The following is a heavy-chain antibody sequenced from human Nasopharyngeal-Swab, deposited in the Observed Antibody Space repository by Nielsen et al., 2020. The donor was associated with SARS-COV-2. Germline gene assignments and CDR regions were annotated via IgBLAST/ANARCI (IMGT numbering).Heavy chain of an antibody. CDR1: GFTFGSSG. J-gene: IGHJ4*02. CDR3: AKDVHGDYGGIDY. Sequence: GGSLRLSCAASGFTFGSSGMDWVRQAPGKGLEWVAVISYDGSNEYYGDSVKGRFTISRDNSKNTLYLQMNSLRVDDTAVYYCAKDVHGDYGGIDYWGQGSLVTVSS. V-gene: IGHV3-30*18. D-gene: IGHD4-17*01. CDR2: ISYDGSNE.